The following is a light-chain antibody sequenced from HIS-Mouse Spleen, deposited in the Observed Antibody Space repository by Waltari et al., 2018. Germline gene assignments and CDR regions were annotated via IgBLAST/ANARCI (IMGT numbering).Light chain of an antibody. Sequence: QSVLTQPPSASGPPGQRVTISCSGSSPNIGSNTVNWYQQPPGPAPHLLTHSNNRRPSGVPDRFSGSKSGTSASLAISGLQSEDEADYYCAAWEDSLNGHVVFGGGTKLTVL. V-gene: IGLV1-44*01. CDR2: SNN. CDR1: SPNIGSNT. J-gene: IGLJ2*01. CDR3: AAWEDSLNGHVV.